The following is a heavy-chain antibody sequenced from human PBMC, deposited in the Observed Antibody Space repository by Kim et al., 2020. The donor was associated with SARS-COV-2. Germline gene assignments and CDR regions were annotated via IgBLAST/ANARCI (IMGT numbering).Heavy chain of an antibody. CDR2: IYHSGRT. CDR3: ATGQRFLIFGVVLDGYG. Sequence: SETLSLTCAVSGGSISSGNCWSCVRQPPRKGREWIGGIYHSGRTNYNPSLISRVTTLADKTNNHFSLMLISVTAAATAAYYCATGQRFLIFGVVLDGYG. J-gene: IGHJ6*01. CDR1: GGSISSGNC. D-gene: IGHD3-3*01. V-gene: IGHV4-4*02.